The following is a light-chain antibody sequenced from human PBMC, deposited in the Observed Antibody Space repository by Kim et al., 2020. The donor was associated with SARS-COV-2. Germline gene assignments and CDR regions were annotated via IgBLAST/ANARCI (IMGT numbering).Light chain of an antibody. CDR1: KLGDKY. V-gene: IGLV3-1*01. Sequence: VAPGQTAIITCSGDKLGDKYACWCQQKPGQSPVLVIYQDSKRPSGIPERFSGSNSGNTATLTISGTQAMDEADYYCQAWDSSTNYVFGTGTKVTVL. J-gene: IGLJ1*01. CDR2: QDS. CDR3: QAWDSSTNYV.